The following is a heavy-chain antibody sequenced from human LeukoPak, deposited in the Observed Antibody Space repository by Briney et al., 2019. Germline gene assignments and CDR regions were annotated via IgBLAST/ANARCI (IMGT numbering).Heavy chain of an antibody. Sequence: ETLSLTCTVSGFSISSGYYWAWIRQPPGKGLEWIGSVYHTGGTYYNPSLKSRVTISVDTSRNQFSLRLSSVTAADTAVYYCAREEGATQDANWGQGTLVLVSP. CDR1: GFSISSGYY. J-gene: IGHJ4*02. D-gene: IGHD1-26*01. V-gene: IGHV4-38-2*02. CDR2: VYHTGGT. CDR3: AREEGATQDAN.